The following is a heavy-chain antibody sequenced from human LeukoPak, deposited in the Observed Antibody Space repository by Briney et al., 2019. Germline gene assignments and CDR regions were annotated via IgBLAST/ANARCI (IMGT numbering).Heavy chain of an antibody. J-gene: IGHJ4*02. CDR2: ISSSSTTI. V-gene: IGHV3-48*02. CDR3: ARDSANELIFGVVTYYFDY. Sequence: QPGGSLRLSCAASGFTFSSYSMNWVRQAPGKGLESVSYISSSSTTIYYADSVKGRFTISRDYAKNSLYLQMNSLRDEDTAVYYCARDSANELIFGVVTYYFDYWGQGTLVTVSS. D-gene: IGHD3-3*01. CDR1: GFTFSSYS.